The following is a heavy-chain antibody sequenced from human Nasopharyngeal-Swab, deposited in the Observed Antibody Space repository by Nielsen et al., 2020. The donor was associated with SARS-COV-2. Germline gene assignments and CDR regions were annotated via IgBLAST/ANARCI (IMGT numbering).Heavy chain of an antibody. Sequence: ASVKVSCKASGYTFTSYAMNWVRQAPGQGLGWMGWINTNTGNPTYAQGFTGRFVFSLDTSVSTAYLQISSLKAEDTAAYYCARDHDFWSGYYSWFDPWGQGTLVTVSS. V-gene: IGHV7-4-1*02. D-gene: IGHD3-3*01. CDR1: GYTFTSYA. CDR3: ARDHDFWSGYYSWFDP. CDR2: INTNTGNP. J-gene: IGHJ5*02.